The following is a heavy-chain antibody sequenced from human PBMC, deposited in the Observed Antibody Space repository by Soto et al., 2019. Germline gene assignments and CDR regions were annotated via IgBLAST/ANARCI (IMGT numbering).Heavy chain of an antibody. CDR2: ISYDGSNK. Sequence: GGSLRLSCAASGFTFSSYGMHWVRQAPGKGLEWVAVISYDGSNKYYADSVRGRFTISRDNAKNSLYLQMNSLRDEDTAVYYCATGTHDYYGSGSYYYFDYWGQGTLVTVSS. J-gene: IGHJ4*02. V-gene: IGHV3-30*03. D-gene: IGHD3-10*01. CDR1: GFTFSSYG. CDR3: ATGTHDYYGSGSYYYFDY.